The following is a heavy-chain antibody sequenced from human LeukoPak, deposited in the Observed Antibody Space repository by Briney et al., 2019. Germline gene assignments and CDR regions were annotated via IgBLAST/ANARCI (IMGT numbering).Heavy chain of an antibody. CDR3: ARAPAVDTAMVTSFDY. CDR1: GGSFSGYY. Sequence: SETLSLTCAVYGGSFSGYYWSWIRQPPGKGLEWIGEINHSGSTNYNPSLKSRVTISVDTSKNQFSLKLSSVTAADTAAYYCARAPAVDTAMVTSFDYWGQGTLVTVSS. V-gene: IGHV4-34*01. J-gene: IGHJ4*02. CDR2: INHSGST. D-gene: IGHD5-18*01.